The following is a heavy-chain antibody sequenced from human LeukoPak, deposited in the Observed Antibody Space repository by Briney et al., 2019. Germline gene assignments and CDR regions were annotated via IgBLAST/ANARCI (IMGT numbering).Heavy chain of an antibody. J-gene: IGHJ4*02. CDR1: GFTFSSYS. CDR3: AKKAQYNGNYPLDY. V-gene: IGHV3-21*04. CDR2: ISSSSSYI. D-gene: IGHD1-26*01. Sequence: GGSLRLSCAATGFTFSSYSMNWVRQAPGKGLEWVSSISSSSSYIYYADSVKGRFTISRDNAKNSLYLQMNSLRAEDTALYFCAKKAQYNGNYPLDYWGQGTLVTVSS.